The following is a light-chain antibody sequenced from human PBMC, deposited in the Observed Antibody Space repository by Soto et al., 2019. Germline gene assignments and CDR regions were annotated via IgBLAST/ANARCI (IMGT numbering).Light chain of an antibody. V-gene: IGKV1-39*01. Sequence: DIQMNQSPSSLSASVGDRITITCRASQSTRNYVSWYQQKPGKAPQLLIYGTSSLQRGVPSRFSGSGSGTVFTLTISSLQPEDFATYYCQQGYTIPLTFGGGTKVEMK. CDR2: GTS. J-gene: IGKJ4*01. CDR1: QSTRNY. CDR3: QQGYTIPLT.